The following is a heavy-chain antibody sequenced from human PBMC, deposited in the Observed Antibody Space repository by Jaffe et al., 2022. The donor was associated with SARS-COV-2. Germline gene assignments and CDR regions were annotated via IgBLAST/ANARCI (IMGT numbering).Heavy chain of an antibody. Sequence: QVQLQQWGAGLLKPSETLSLTCAVYGGSFSGYYWSWIRQPPGKGLEWIGEINHSGSTNYNPSLKSRVTISVDTSKNQFSLKLSSVTAADTAVYYCARVLRPRGYCSGGSCYHPKYYYYYMDVWGKGTTVTVSS. V-gene: IGHV4-34*01. CDR2: INHSGST. CDR3: ARVLRPRGYCSGGSCYHPKYYYYYMDV. CDR1: GGSFSGYY. J-gene: IGHJ6*03. D-gene: IGHD2-15*01.